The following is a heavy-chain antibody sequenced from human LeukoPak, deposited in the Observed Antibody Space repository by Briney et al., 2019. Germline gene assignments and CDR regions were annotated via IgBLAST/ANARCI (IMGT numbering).Heavy chain of an antibody. Sequence: ASVKVSCKASGGTFSSYAISWVRQAPGQGLEWMGIINPSGGSTSYAQKFQGRVTMTRDMSTSTVYMELSSLRSEDTAVYYCARDRLPMTTVVHNWFDPWGQGTLVTVSS. CDR2: INPSGGST. CDR1: GGTFSSYA. D-gene: IGHD4-23*01. CDR3: ARDRLPMTTVVHNWFDP. V-gene: IGHV1-46*01. J-gene: IGHJ5*02.